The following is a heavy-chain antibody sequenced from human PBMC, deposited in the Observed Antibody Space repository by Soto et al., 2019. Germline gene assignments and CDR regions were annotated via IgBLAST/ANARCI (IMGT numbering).Heavy chain of an antibody. CDR1: GFTFSNAW. V-gene: IGHV3-15*07. D-gene: IGHD3-16*02. CDR3: TTDGIRIMITFGGVIVTGDFDY. Sequence: GGSLRLSCAASGFTFSNAWMNWVRQAPGKGLEWVGRIKSKTDGGTTDYAAPVKGRFTISRDDSKNTLYLQMNSLKTEDTAVYYCTTDGIRIMITFGGVIVTGDFDYWGQGTLVTVSS. J-gene: IGHJ4*02. CDR2: IKSKTDGGTT.